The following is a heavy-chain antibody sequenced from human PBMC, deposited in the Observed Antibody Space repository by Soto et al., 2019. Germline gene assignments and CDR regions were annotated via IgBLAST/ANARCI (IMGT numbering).Heavy chain of an antibody. D-gene: IGHD2-2*01. V-gene: IGHV1-46*01. J-gene: IGHJ5*02. Sequence: ASVKVSCKASGYSFTSNYMHWVRQAPGQGLEWMGIINPSGGSTSYAQKFQGRVTMTRDTSTSTVYMELSSLRSEDTAVYYCARDRAVPAAADPNWFDPWGQGTLVTVSS. CDR2: INPSGGST. CDR1: GYSFTSNY. CDR3: ARDRAVPAAADPNWFDP.